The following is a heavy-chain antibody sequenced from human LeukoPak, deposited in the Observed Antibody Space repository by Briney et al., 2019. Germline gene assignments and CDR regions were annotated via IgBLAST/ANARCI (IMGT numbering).Heavy chain of an antibody. CDR1: GGSISSSYYY. V-gene: IGHV4-39*07. D-gene: IGHD3-10*01. CDR2: IHYSGTT. J-gene: IGHJ6*02. CDR3: ARVGGEVGVSPECGMDV. Sequence: PSETLSLTCTVSGGSISSSYYYWGWIRQPTGKGLEWIVTIHYSGTTYYNPSLKSRVTTTVDTSKNQFSLKLSSVTAADTAVYYCARVGGEVGVSPECGMDVWGQGTTVTVSS.